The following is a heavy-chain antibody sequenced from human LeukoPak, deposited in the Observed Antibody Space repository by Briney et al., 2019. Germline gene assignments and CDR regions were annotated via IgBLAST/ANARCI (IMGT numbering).Heavy chain of an antibody. CDR1: GGSISSATYY. D-gene: IGHD1-26*01. V-gene: IGHV4-61*05. CDR2: IHHVGST. CDR3: ARGWGTYYGNDY. J-gene: IGHJ4*02. Sequence: SETLSLTCTVSGGSISSATYYWGWIRQPPGKGLEWLGEIHHVGSTNYNPSLESRVTISLDKSKNHFSLNLTSVTAADAAVYYCARGWGTYYGNDYWGQGTLVTVSS.